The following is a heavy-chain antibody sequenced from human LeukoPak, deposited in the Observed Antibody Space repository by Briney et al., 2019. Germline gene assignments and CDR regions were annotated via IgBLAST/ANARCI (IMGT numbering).Heavy chain of an antibody. D-gene: IGHD1-26*01. CDR1: GYTFTDNY. V-gene: IGHV1-2*02. Sequence: GASVKVSCKTSGYTFTDNYMHWVRQAPGQGLEWMGWINPKSGGTDHAQKFQGRVTMTRDTSISTAYMELSGLRSDDTAVYYCAREESIGSYQFLHDYWGQGTLVTVSS. J-gene: IGHJ4*02. CDR2: INPKSGGT. CDR3: AREESIGSYQFLHDY.